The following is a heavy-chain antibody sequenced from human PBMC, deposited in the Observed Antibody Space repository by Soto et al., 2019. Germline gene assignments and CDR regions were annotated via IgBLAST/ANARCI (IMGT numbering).Heavy chain of an antibody. Sequence: PGGSLRLSCADSGFTFSNAWMSWVRQAPGEGLEWVGRIKSKTDGGTTDYAAPVKGRFTISRDDSKNTLYLQMNSLKTEDSAVYYCTTVGGPIAVAGTFWGKGTLVTVAS. D-gene: IGHD6-19*01. CDR1: GFTFSNAW. J-gene: IGHJ1*01. CDR3: TTVGGPIAVAGTF. V-gene: IGHV3-15*01. CDR2: IKSKTDGGTT.